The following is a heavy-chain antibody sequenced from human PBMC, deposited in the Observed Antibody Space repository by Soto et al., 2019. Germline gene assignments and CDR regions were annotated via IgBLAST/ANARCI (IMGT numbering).Heavy chain of an antibody. Sequence: EVQLVEAGGGLVHPGGSLRLSCAASGFTDSNLYMTWVRQAPGNWLQWVAVISSGGSTYYADSVKGRFTISRDNSKNTLYIEMNRLRAEDTAVYYCARDTLGGAYDFLHGGQGTLVTVSS. CDR2: ISSGGST. CDR3: ARDTLGGAYDFLH. CDR1: GFTDSNLY. V-gene: IGHV3-66*01. D-gene: IGHD3-3*01. J-gene: IGHJ4*02.